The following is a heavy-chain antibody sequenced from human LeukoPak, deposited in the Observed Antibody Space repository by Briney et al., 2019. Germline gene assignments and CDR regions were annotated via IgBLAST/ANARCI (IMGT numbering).Heavy chain of an antibody. CDR2: IWYDGINN. CDR1: GFTFSNYD. Sequence: PGRSLRLSCAASGFTFSNYDMHWVRQAPGKGLEWVAVIWYDGINNYYADSVKGRFSISRDNSKNALYLQMNSLSAEDTAVYFCAGDYSRNSFDYWGQGTMVTDSS. J-gene: IGHJ4*02. D-gene: IGHD6-13*01. CDR3: AGDYSRNSFDY. V-gene: IGHV3-33*01.